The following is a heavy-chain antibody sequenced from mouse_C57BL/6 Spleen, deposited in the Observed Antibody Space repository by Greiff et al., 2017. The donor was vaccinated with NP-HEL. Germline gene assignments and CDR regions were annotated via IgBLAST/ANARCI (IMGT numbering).Heavy chain of an antibody. CDR1: GFTFSSYA. D-gene: IGHD1-1*01. V-gene: IGHV5-4*01. CDR3: ARDRGDYYGSKGFAY. J-gene: IGHJ3*01. Sequence: EVKLVESGGGLVKPGGSLKLSCAASGFTFSSYAMSWVRQTPEKRLEWVATISDGGSYTYYPDNVKGRFTISRDNAKNNLYLQMSHLKSEDTAMYYCARDRGDYYGSKGFAYWGQGTLVTVSA. CDR2: ISDGGSYT.